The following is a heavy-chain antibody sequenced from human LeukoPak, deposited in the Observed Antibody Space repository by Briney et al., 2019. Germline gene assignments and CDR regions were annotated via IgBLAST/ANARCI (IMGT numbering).Heavy chain of an antibody. CDR2: ISGSGSII. CDR1: GFTFSDYF. V-gene: IGHV3-11*04. D-gene: IGHD3-22*01. Sequence: PGGSLRLSCAASGFTFSDYFMTWIRQAPGKGLESVSYISGSGSIIHYADSVKGRFTISRDDAKNSLYLQMNSLRAEDTAVYYCARTYYYDSSGQRGGEGIDYWGQGTLVTVSS. CDR3: ARTYYYDSSGQRGGEGIDY. J-gene: IGHJ4*02.